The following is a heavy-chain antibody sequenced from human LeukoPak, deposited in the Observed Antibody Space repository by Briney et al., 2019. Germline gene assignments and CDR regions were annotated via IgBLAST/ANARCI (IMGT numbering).Heavy chain of an antibody. CDR3: ARDVVEYCSGGSCSRYDY. V-gene: IGHV3-74*01. J-gene: IGHJ4*02. CDR2: INSDGRAT. D-gene: IGHD2-15*01. Sequence: PGGSLRLSCAASGFTFRSYWMHWVRQPPGKGPVWVARINSDGRATDYADSVKGRFTISRDNAKNSLYLQMNSLRAEDTAVYYCARDVVEYCSGGSCSRYDYWGQGTLVTVSS. CDR1: GFTFRSYW.